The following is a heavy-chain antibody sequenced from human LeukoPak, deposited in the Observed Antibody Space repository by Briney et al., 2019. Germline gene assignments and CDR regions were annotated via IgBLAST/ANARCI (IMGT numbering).Heavy chain of an antibody. CDR2: INQDGNDK. CDR1: GFTFSNYW. D-gene: IGHD2-21*01. Sequence: PGGSLRLSCAASGFTFSNYWMTWVRQAPGKGLEWVANINQDGNDKYYVDSVKGRFTISRDNTKKSLFLQMNSLRAEDTAVYYCAVTRPRGDHWGQGTLVTVSS. V-gene: IGHV3-7*03. J-gene: IGHJ4*02. CDR3: AVTRPRGDH.